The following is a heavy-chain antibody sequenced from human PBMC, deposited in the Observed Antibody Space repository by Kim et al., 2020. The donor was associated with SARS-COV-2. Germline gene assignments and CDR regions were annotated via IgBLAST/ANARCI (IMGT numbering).Heavy chain of an antibody. Sequence: SETLSLTCTVSGGSISSYYWSWIRQPPGKGLEWIGYIYYSGSTNYNPSLKSRVTISVDTSKNQFSLKLSSVTAADTAVYYCARIAAAGTSSMRDYYGMDVWGQGTTVTVSS. CDR3: ARIAAAGTSSMRDYYGMDV. CDR2: IYYSGST. J-gene: IGHJ6*02. V-gene: IGHV4-59*13. D-gene: IGHD6-13*01. CDR1: GGSISSYY.